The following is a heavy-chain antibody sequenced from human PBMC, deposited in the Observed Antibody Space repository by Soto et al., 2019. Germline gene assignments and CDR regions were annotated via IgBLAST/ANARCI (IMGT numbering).Heavy chain of an antibody. J-gene: IGHJ4*02. CDR3: ARDTFGGAYDFLH. V-gene: IGHV3-66*01. Sequence: GGSLRLSCAAPGFTVSNLYMTWVRQAPGKGLQWVAVISSGGSSYYADSVKGRFTISRDNSKNTLYLEMNSLRAEDTAVYYCARDTFGGAYDFLHGGQGTLVTVSS. D-gene: IGHD3-3*01. CDR2: ISSGGSS. CDR1: GFTVSNLY.